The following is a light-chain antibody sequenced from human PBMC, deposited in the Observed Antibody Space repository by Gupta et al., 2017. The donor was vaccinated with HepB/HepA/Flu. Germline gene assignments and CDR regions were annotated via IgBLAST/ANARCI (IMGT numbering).Light chain of an antibody. CDR3: QQRSNVLWT. V-gene: IGKV3-11*01. CDR1: QSVSSY. Sequence: VLRPAPAPLALSPGERATLSCRASQSVSSYLAWYQQKPGPAPRLLIYDASNRATCISASFSGSGSGTDFTLTISSLEPEDFAVYYCQQRSNVLWTFGQGTKVEIK. J-gene: IGKJ1*01. CDR2: DAS.